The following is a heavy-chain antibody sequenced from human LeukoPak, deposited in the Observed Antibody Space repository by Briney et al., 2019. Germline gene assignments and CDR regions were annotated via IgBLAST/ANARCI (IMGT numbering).Heavy chain of an antibody. CDR3: ARALSSSWYGDY. CDR1: GGSFSGYY. J-gene: IGHJ4*02. CDR2: INHSGST. V-gene: IGHV4-34*01. Sequence: IPSETLSLTCAVYGGSFSGYYWSWIRQPPGKGLEWIGEINHSGSTNYNPSHKSRVTISVDTSKNQFSLKLSSVTAADTAVYYCARALSSSWYGDYWGQGTLVTVSS. D-gene: IGHD6-13*01.